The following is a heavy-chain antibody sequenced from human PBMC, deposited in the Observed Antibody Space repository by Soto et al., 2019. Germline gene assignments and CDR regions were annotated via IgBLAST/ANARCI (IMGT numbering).Heavy chain of an antibody. V-gene: IGHV3-15*07. CDR2: IKSKTDGGTT. CDR3: TTDRNELRYFDWLASNFDY. CDR1: GFTCSNAW. J-gene: IGHJ4*02. D-gene: IGHD3-9*01. Sequence: EVQLVESGGGLVKPGGSLRLSCAASGFTCSNAWMNWVRQAPGKGLEWVGRIKSKTDGGTTDYAAPVKGRFTISRDDSKNTLYLQMNSLKTEDTAVYYCTTDRNELRYFDWLASNFDYWGQGTLVTVSS.